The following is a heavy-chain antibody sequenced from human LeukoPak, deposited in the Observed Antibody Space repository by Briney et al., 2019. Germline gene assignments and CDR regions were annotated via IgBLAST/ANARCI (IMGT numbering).Heavy chain of an antibody. J-gene: IGHJ5*02. Sequence: SETLSLTCTVSGGSISSSSYYWGWIRQPAGKGLEWIGRIYTSGSTNYNPSLKSRVTISVDTSKNQFSLKLSSVTAADTAVYYCAREDYYDSSWFDPWGQGTLVTVSS. CDR1: GGSISSSSYY. CDR3: AREDYYDSSWFDP. D-gene: IGHD3-22*01. V-gene: IGHV4-61*02. CDR2: IYTSGST.